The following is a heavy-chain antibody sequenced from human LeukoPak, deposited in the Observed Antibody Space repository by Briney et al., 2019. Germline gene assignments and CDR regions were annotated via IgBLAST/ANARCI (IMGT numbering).Heavy chain of an antibody. V-gene: IGHV4-34*01. CDR3: ARVRWFGEFHFDY. CDR2: INHSGST. J-gene: IGHJ4*02. Sequence: SETLSLTCAVYGGSFSVYYWSWIRQPPGKGLEWIGEINHSGSTNYNPSLKSRVTISVDTSKNQFSLKLSSVTAADTAVYYCARVRWFGEFHFDYWGQGTLVTVSS. CDR1: GGSFSVYY. D-gene: IGHD3-10*01.